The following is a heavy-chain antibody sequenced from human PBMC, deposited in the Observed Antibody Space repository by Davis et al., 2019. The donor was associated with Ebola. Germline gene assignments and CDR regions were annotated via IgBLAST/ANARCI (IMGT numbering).Heavy chain of an antibody. CDR2: IKSSGERT. D-gene: IGHD4-17*01. Sequence: GESLKISCAASGFTFSTYAMNWVRQTPGKGLEWISVIKSSGERTFYADSVKGRFTISRDNSKNTLYLQMNSLRAEDTAVYYCARDYGDYYYGMDVWGQGTTVTVSS. V-gene: IGHV3-23*01. J-gene: IGHJ6*02. CDR1: GFTFSTYA. CDR3: ARDYGDYYYGMDV.